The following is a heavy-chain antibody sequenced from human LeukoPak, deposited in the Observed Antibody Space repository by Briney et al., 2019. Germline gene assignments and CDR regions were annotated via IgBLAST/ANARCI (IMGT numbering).Heavy chain of an antibody. CDR1: GFTFSSYS. J-gene: IGHJ3*02. CDR3: ARSGTTYYYDSGSRI. V-gene: IGHV3-48*04. D-gene: IGHD3-22*01. CDR2: ISGSSSIK. Sequence: GGSLRLSCEASGFTFSSYSMNWVRQAPGKGLEWVSFISGSSSIKHYADSVKGRFTISRDNAKNSLYLQMNSLRAEDTAVYYCARSGTTYYYDSGSRIWGQGTMVTVSS.